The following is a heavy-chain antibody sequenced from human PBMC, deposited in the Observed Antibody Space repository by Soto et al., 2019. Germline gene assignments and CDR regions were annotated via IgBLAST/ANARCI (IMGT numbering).Heavy chain of an antibody. Sequence: EVQLLESGGGLVQPGGSLRLSCAASGFTFSSYAMSWFRQTPGKGLEWVSGVLGGGGSTFYADSVKGRFTISRDNSKNTLYVQMNSLRAEDTAIYYCARKGPPRDAFDIWGQGTMVTVSS. CDR2: VLGGGGST. CDR1: GFTFSSYA. CDR3: ARKGPPRDAFDI. V-gene: IGHV3-23*01. J-gene: IGHJ3*02.